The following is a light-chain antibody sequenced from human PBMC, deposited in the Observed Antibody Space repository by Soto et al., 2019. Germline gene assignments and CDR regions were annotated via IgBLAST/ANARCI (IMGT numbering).Light chain of an antibody. CDR2: GTF. CDR3: QQYGSSRWT. Sequence: EIVLTQSPGTLSLSPGERATLFCRASQSVSTSYLAWYQQKPGQAPRLLIYGTFSRATGFPDRFSGSGSGTEFTLTISRLEPEDFAVYYCQQYGSSRWTFGQGTKVEIK. CDR1: QSVSTSY. V-gene: IGKV3-20*01. J-gene: IGKJ1*01.